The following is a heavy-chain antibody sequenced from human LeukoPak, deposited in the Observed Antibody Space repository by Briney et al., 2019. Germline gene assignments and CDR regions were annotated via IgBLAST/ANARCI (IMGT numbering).Heavy chain of an antibody. CDR3: LRFRVGTTTLEKDDY. Sequence: ASVKVSCKASGYTFTDYHMHWVRQAPGQGLEWMGWINPINGGTRYAQKFQGRVTMTRDTSISTAYMDLGSLRSDDAAVYYCLRFRVGTTTLEKDDYWGQGTLVTVSS. D-gene: IGHD1-26*01. V-gene: IGHV1-2*02. CDR1: GYTFTDYH. CDR2: INPINGGT. J-gene: IGHJ4*02.